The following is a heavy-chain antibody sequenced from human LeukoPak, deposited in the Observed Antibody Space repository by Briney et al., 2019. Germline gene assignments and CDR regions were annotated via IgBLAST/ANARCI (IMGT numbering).Heavy chain of an antibody. CDR3: AKKHDGSGSYYFDY. CDR1: GFTLKNYA. D-gene: IGHD3-10*01. V-gene: IGHV3-23*01. J-gene: IGHJ4*02. Sequence: GGSLRPSCVVSGFTLKNYAMNWVRQAPGKGLEWGAGISGSKAKTYYADSVKGRFTISRDNSKNTVYLEMTSLRAEDTAVYYCAKKHDGSGSYYFDYWGQGTVVTVSS. CDR2: ISGSKAKT.